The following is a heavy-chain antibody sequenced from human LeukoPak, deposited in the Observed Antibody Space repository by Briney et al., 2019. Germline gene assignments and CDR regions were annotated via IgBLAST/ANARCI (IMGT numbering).Heavy chain of an antibody. D-gene: IGHD6-6*01. CDR2: IWNDGSNK. CDR1: GFHFSSYG. Sequence: GGSLRLSCAASGFHFSSYGMHWVRQAPGKGLEWVAVIWNDGSNKYYEDSVKGRFTISRDSSKHTLELQMNSLRAEDTAVYYCARSRGGSSSGVGDNFDHWGQGTLVTVSS. V-gene: IGHV3-33*01. J-gene: IGHJ4*02. CDR3: ARSRGGSSSGVGDNFDH.